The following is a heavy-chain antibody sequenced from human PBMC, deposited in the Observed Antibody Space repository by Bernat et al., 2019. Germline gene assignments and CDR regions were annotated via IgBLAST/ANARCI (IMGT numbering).Heavy chain of an antibody. CDR1: GGSFSGYY. CDR3: VRGGGLWFRESLNWFDP. Sequence: QVQLQQWGAGLLKPSETLSLTCAVYGGSFSGYYWGWIRQLPGKGLEWIGSIYYSGSTYYNPSLKSRVTMSVDTSKNQFSLKLSSVTAADTAVYYCVRGGGLWFRESLNWFDPWGQGTLVTVSS. J-gene: IGHJ5*02. V-gene: IGHV4-34*01. CDR2: IYYSGST. D-gene: IGHD3-10*01.